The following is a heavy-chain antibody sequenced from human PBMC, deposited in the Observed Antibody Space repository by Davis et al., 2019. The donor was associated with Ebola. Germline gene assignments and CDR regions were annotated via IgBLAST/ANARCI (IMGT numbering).Heavy chain of an antibody. D-gene: IGHD7-27*01. CDR1: RFTFRSYS. V-gene: IGHV3-30-3*01. CDR2: ITYDGSNK. Sequence: GGSLRLSCAASRFTFRSYSTHWVRQAPGKGLEWVAGITYDGSNKYYPDSVKGRFTISRNNSKNTLYLQMNSLRAEDTAVYYCARETGMDGWGKGTTVTVSS. CDR3: ARETGMDG. J-gene: IGHJ6*04.